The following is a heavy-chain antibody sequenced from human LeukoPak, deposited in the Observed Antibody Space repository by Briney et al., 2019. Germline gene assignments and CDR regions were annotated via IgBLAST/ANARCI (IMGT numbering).Heavy chain of an antibody. D-gene: IGHD2/OR15-2a*01. J-gene: IGHJ4*02. CDR2: INPNSGGT. CDR3: ARDRGNNNFDY. Sequence: APVKVSCKASGYTFTGYYIHWVRQAPGQGLEWMGWINPNSGGTNYAQMFQGRVTMTRDTSISTAYMDLSWLRSDDTAVYYCARDRGNNNFDYWGQGTLVTVSS. V-gene: IGHV1-2*02. CDR1: GYTFTGYY.